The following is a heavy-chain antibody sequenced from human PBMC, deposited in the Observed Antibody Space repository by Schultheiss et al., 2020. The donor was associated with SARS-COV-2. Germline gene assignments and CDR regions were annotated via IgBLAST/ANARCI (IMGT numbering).Heavy chain of an antibody. CDR1: GGTVSSDA. J-gene: IGHJ4*02. CDR3: ARGYSYGDGGDY. CDR2: FIPIFGTA. V-gene: IGHV1-69*01. D-gene: IGHD5-18*01. Sequence: SSVKFSFPASGGTVSSDAISWVRQAPGQGLEWMGGFIPIFGTANYAQKFQGRVTITADESTSTAYMELSSLRSEDTAVYYCARGYSYGDGGDYWGQGTLVTVSS.